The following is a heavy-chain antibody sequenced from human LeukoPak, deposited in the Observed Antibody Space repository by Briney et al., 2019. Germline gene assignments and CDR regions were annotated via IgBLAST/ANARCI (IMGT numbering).Heavy chain of an antibody. Sequence: GGSLRLSCAASGFTFSSYAMSWVRQAPGKGLEWVSAISGSGGSTYYADSVKGRFTISRDNSKNTLYLQMNSLRAEDTAVYYCAKASRVLRFLEWLDLWDYWGQGTLVTVSS. J-gene: IGHJ4*02. CDR2: ISGSGGST. CDR1: GFTFSSYA. CDR3: AKASRVLRFLEWLDLWDY. D-gene: IGHD3-3*01. V-gene: IGHV3-23*01.